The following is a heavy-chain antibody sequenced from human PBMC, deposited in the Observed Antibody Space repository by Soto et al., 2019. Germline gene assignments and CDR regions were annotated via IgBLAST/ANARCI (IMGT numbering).Heavy chain of an antibody. CDR1: GYTFTGHY. Sequence: ASVKVSCKASGYTFTGHYIHWVRQAPGQGLEWMGWINPNSGGTNYAQKFQGWVTMTRDTSISTAYMELSRLRSDDTAVYYCARAMLPGPFDAFDIWGQGTMVTVSS. CDR2: INPNSGGT. CDR3: ARAMLPGPFDAFDI. V-gene: IGHV1-2*04. J-gene: IGHJ3*02. D-gene: IGHD2-8*01.